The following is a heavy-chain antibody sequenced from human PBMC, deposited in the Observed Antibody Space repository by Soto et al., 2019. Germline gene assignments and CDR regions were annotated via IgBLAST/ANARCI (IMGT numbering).Heavy chain of an antibody. CDR2: IKTNTEGGTT. J-gene: IGHJ6*02. CDR1: GLTISNAW. CDR3: TTGSVEGV. D-gene: IGHD2-15*01. Sequence: EVQLVESGGGFIYPGGSLRLSCAASGLTISNAWMNCVRQAPGKGLEWVGRIKTNTEGGTTDYAAAVKGRFTVSRDDSKNTLYQQMNSLKTADTAVYYYTTGSVEGVWGQGTTVTVSS. V-gene: IGHV3-15*07.